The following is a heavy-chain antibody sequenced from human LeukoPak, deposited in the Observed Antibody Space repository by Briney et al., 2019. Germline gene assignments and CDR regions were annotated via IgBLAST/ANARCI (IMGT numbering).Heavy chain of an antibody. CDR3: ARDRASSSQYYDSSGPHFDY. D-gene: IGHD3-22*01. V-gene: IGHV3-30-3*01. CDR2: ISYDGSNK. J-gene: IGHJ4*02. Sequence: PGRSLRLSCAASGITFSSYAMHWVRQAPGKGLEWVAVISYDGSNKYYADSVKGRFTISRDNSKNTLYLQMNSLRAEDTAVYYCARDRASSSQYYDSSGPHFDYWGQGTLVTVSS. CDR1: GITFSSYA.